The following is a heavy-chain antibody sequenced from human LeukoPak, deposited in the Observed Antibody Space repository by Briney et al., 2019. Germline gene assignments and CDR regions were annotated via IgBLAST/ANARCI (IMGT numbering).Heavy chain of an antibody. CDR3: ARASLLWFGESIYYYYGMDV. J-gene: IGHJ6*02. Sequence: PSETPSLTCAVYGGSFSGYYWSWIRQPPGKGLEWIGEINHSGSTNYNPSLKSRVTISVDTSKNQFSLKLSSVTAADTAVYYCARASLLWFGESIYYYYGMDVWGQGTTVTVSS. V-gene: IGHV4-34*01. CDR1: GGSFSGYY. CDR2: INHSGST. D-gene: IGHD3-10*01.